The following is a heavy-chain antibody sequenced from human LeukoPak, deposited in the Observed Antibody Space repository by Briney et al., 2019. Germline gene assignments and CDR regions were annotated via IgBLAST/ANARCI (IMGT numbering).Heavy chain of an antibody. CDR3: ARRNHYDSKDIDY. CDR2: ISFDGSNK. V-gene: IGHV3-30*04. J-gene: IGHJ4*02. Sequence: GGSLRLSCAASGFTFSSYAMHWVRQAPGKGLEWVAVISFDGSNKYYADSVKAQFTISRDNSKNTLYLQMNSLRAEDTAVYYCARRNHYDSKDIDYWGQGTLVTVSS. CDR1: GFTFSSYA. D-gene: IGHD3-22*01.